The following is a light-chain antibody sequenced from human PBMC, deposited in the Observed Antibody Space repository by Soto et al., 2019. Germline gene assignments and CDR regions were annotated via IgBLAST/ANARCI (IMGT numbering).Light chain of an antibody. CDR2: EVN. J-gene: IGLJ2*01. V-gene: IGLV2-8*01. Sequence: QSALTQPPSASGSPGQSVTISCTGTSSDVGAYNYVSWYQQHPGTAPKLMIYEVNKRPSGVPDRFSGSKSGNTASLTVSGLQAEDEADYYCSSYVGNNNLVFGGGTKLTVL. CDR1: SSDVGAYNY. CDR3: SSYVGNNNLV.